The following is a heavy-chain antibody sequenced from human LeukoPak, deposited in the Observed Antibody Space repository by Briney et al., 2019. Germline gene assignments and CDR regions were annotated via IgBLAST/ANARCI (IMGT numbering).Heavy chain of an antibody. CDR2: ISSSGSTI. CDR3: ARVVGATGH. V-gene: IGHV3-48*04. Sequence: LSGGSLRLSCAASGFLFSSFSINSVRQAPGEGLEWISYISSSGSTIYYADSVKGRFTSSRDNAKNSLYLQMNSLRAEDTAVYYCARVVGATGHWGQGTLVTVSS. CDR1: GFLFSSFS. J-gene: IGHJ4*02. D-gene: IGHD1-26*01.